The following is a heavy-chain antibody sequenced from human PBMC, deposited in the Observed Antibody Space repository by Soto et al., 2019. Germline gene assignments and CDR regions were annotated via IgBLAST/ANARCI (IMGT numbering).Heavy chain of an antibody. D-gene: IGHD4-4*01. CDR2: IYQSGST. Sequence: PSETLSLTCAVSGGSISSGGYSWSWIRQPPGKGLEWIGYIYQSGSTYYNPSLKSRVTISVDRSRNQFSLKLSSVTAADTAVYFCATQSYSNSGAYYYYAMDVWGQGTTVIVSS. CDR3: ATQSYSNSGAYYYYAMDV. J-gene: IGHJ6*02. V-gene: IGHV4-30-2*01. CDR1: GGSISSGGYS.